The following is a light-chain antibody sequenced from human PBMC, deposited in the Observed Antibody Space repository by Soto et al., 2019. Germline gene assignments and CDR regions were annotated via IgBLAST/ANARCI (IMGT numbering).Light chain of an antibody. J-gene: IGKJ5*01. CDR1: QDIGTW. CDR2: GAT. CDR3: QQTNSFPIT. Sequence: DVQVTQSPSFVSASVGDRVTITSRASQDIGTWLAWYQQKPGKAPSLLIYGATDLQSGVPSRFSGSGLGTHFSLTIFRLQPEDFATYYCQQTNSFPITFGQGTRLEIK. V-gene: IGKV1D-12*01.